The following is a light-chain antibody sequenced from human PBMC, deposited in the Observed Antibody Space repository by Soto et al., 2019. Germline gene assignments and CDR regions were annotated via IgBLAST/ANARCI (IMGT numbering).Light chain of an antibody. CDR3: SSYTSSTPVV. J-gene: IGLJ2*01. Sequence: QSALTQPASVSGSPGQSITISCTGTSSDVGGYNYVSWYQQHPGKAPKLMIYDVSNRPSGVSNRFSGSKSGNTASLTISGLRAGDEAEFSCSSYTSSTPVVFGGGTKLTVL. V-gene: IGLV2-14*01. CDR2: DVS. CDR1: SSDVGGYNY.